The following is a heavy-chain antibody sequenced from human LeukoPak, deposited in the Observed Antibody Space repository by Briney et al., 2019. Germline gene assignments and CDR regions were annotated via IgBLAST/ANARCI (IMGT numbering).Heavy chain of an antibody. CDR3: ARDGARITILYGMDV. CDR1: GYAFSSYG. J-gene: IGHJ6*02. D-gene: IGHD3-3*01. Sequence: ASVKVSCKASGYAFSSYGFSWVRQAPGQGLEWMGWISVYNGKTNLAEKFQGGVTMTTDTSTSTAYMELRSLRSDDTAVYYCARDGARITILYGMDVWGQGTTVTVSS. V-gene: IGHV1-18*01. CDR2: ISVYNGKT.